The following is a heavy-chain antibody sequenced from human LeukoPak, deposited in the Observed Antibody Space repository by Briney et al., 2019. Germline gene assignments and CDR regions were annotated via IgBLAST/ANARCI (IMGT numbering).Heavy chain of an antibody. V-gene: IGHV3-66*01. D-gene: IGHD1-26*01. CDR1: GITVNSNY. CDR2: IYSGGGNT. Sequence: GGSLRLSCAASGITVNSNYMSWVRQAPGKGLEWVSVIYSGGGNTYYADSVKGRFTISRDNSKNTLYLQMNSLRAEDTAVYYCARDSHSQGRSSHWGQGTLVSVSS. CDR3: ARDSHSQGRSSH. J-gene: IGHJ4*02.